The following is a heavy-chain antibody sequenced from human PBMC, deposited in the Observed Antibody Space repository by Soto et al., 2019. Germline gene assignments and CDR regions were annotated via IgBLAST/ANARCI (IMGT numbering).Heavy chain of an antibody. V-gene: IGHV4-59*01. CDR3: ARGYSSSWYVDY. J-gene: IGHJ4*02. Sequence: SETLSLTCTVSGGSISSYCWSWIRQPPGKGLEWIGYIYYSGSTNYNPSLKSRVTISVDTSKNQFSLKLSSVTAADTAVYYCARGYSSSWYVDYWGQGTLVTVSS. D-gene: IGHD6-13*01. CDR1: GGSISSYC. CDR2: IYYSGST.